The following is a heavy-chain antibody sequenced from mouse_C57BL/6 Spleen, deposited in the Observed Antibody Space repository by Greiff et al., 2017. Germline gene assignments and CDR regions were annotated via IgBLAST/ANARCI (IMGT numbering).Heavy chain of an antibody. V-gene: IGHV1-80*01. J-gene: IGHJ3*01. D-gene: IGHD1-1*01. CDR3: ARGGSSYDWFAY. CDR1: GYAFSSYW. Sequence: QVQLQQSGAELVKPGASVKISCKASGYAFSSYWMNWVKQRPGKGLEWIGQFYPGDGDTNYNGKLKGKATLTADKSSSTASMQHSSLTSEDSTVYFCARGGSSYDWFAYWGQGTLVTVSA. CDR2: FYPGDGDT.